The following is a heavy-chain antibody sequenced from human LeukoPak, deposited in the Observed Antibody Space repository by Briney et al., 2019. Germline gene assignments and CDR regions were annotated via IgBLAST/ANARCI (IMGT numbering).Heavy chain of an antibody. CDR3: ARDSGSYLANWFDP. Sequence: GGSLRLSCAASGFTFSSDSMNWVRQAPGKGLEWVSSISSSSSYIYYADSVKGRFTISRDNAKNSLYLQMSSLRAEDTAVYYCARDSGSYLANWFDPWGQGTLVTVSS. D-gene: IGHD1-26*01. V-gene: IGHV3-21*01. CDR1: GFTFSSDS. CDR2: ISSSSSYI. J-gene: IGHJ5*02.